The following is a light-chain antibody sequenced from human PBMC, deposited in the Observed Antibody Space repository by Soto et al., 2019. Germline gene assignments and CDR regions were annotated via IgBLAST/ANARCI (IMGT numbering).Light chain of an antibody. CDR1: QSISNW. CDR3: QQYNTYART. V-gene: IGKV1-5*03. Sequence: DIQMTQSPSTLSASVGDRVTITCRASQSISNWLAWYQQKPGKAPKLLIYKASGLESGVPSRFSGSGSGTEFTLTISSLQPDDFATYYGQQYNTYARTFGQGTKVEIK. CDR2: KAS. J-gene: IGKJ1*01.